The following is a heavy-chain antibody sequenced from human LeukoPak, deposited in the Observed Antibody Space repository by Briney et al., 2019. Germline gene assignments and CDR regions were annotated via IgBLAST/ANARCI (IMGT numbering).Heavy chain of an antibody. D-gene: IGHD3-9*01. CDR2: IKSEADGGTT. CDR1: GFSFSNAW. J-gene: IGHJ4*02. CDR3: TTDSPLRYFDWVLGFDY. Sequence: GGSLRLSCAASGFSFSNAWMSWVRQAPGKGLEWVGRIKSEADGGTTDYVAPVKGRFTISRDDSKNTLYLQMNGLKTEDTAVYYCTTDSPLRYFDWVLGFDYWGQGTLVTVSS. V-gene: IGHV3-15*01.